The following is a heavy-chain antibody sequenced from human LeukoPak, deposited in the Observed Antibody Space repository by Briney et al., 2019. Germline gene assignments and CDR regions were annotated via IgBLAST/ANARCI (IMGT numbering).Heavy chain of an antibody. CDR3: AKDGGYSGYDS. V-gene: IGHV3-30*02. CDR1: GFTFSSYG. CDR2: IRYDGIIK. J-gene: IGHJ4*02. D-gene: IGHD5-12*01. Sequence: PGGSLRLPCAASGFTFSSYGMHWVRQAPGKGLEWVAFIRYDGIIKYYADSVKGRFTISRDNSKNTLYLQMNSLRAEDTAVFYCAKDGGYSGYDSWGQGTLVTVSS.